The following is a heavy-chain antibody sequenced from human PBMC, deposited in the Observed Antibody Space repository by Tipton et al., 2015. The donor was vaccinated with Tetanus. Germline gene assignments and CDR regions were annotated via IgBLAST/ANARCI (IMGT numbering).Heavy chain of an antibody. D-gene: IGHD3-22*01. CDR3: ARDGFYYESRTSFDY. J-gene: IGHJ4*02. CDR2: IGSGGSTI. V-gene: IGHV3-48*03. CDR1: GFTFSRYE. Sequence: SLRLSCAASGFTFSRYEMNWVRQAPGKGLEWISYIGSGGSTIFYADSVKGRFTISRDDAKNALYLQMNSLRAEDTAVYYCARDGFYYESRTSFDYWGQGNLVIVSS.